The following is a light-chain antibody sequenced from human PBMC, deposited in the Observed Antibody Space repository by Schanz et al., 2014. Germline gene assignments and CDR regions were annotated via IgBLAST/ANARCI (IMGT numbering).Light chain of an antibody. Sequence: QSALTQPPSASGSPGQSVTISCTGTSSDVGDYNYVSWYQQHPGKAPKLMIYEVSKRPSGVPDRFSGSKSGNTASLTISGLQAEDEADYYCCSYADGSTLIFGGGTKVTVL. CDR1: SSDVGDYNY. CDR2: EVS. CDR3: CSYADGSTLI. V-gene: IGLV2-8*01. J-gene: IGLJ2*01.